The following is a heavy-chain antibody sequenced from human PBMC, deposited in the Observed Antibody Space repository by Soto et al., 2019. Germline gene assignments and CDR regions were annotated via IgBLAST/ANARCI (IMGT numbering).Heavy chain of an antibody. V-gene: IGHV4-39*01. CDR1: GGSIITGSHY. CDR2: IYSSGST. J-gene: IGHJ4*02. CDR3: AGGIAARPLGY. Sequence: RSETLSLTCTVSGGSIITGSHYFFCIREPPGNGVELIGNIYSSGSTYYNPSLKSRVTISVDTSKNQFSLKLSSVTAADTAVFYCAGGIAARPLGYWGRGTLVTVSS. D-gene: IGHD6-6*01.